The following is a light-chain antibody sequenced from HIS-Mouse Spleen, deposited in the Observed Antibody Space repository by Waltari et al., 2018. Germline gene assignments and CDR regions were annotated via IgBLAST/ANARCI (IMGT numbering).Light chain of an antibody. J-gene: IGLJ2*01. CDR3: YSTDSSGNHRV. CDR2: EDS. Sequence: SYELTQPPSVSVSPGHTARITCSGDALPKKYAYWYQQKSGQAPVLVNYEDSKRPSGIPERFSGSSSGTMATLTISGAQVEDEADYYCYSTDSSGNHRVFGGGTKLTVL. V-gene: IGLV3-10*01. CDR1: ALPKKY.